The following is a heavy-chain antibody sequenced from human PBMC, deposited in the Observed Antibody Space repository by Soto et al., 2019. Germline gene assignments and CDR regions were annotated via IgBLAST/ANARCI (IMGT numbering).Heavy chain of an antibody. J-gene: IGHJ4*02. V-gene: IGHV3-48*01. Sequence: VPLVESGGGLVQPGGSLRLSCAASRFTFSSCHMNWVRQAPGKGLEWVSYISSSSSTIYYSDSVKGRFTISRDNAKNSLYLQMNSLRAEDTAVYYCARDAFDSSGYEDYWGQGTLVTVSS. D-gene: IGHD3-22*01. CDR2: ISSSSSTI. CDR3: ARDAFDSSGYEDY. CDR1: RFTFSSCH.